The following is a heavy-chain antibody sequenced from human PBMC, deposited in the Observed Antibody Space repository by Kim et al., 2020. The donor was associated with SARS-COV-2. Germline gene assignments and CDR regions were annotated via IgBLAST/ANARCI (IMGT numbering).Heavy chain of an antibody. CDR1: GYTFTSYD. CDR2: MNPNSGNT. J-gene: IGHJ6*03. V-gene: IGHV1-8*01. Sequence: ASVKVSCKASGYTFTSYDINWVRQATGQGLEWMGWMNPNSGNTGYAQKFQGRVTMTRNTSISTAYMELSSLRSEDTAVYYCATMVRVATIFHYYYYMDVWGKGTTVTVSS. CDR3: ATMVRVATIFHYYYYMDV. D-gene: IGHD5-12*01.